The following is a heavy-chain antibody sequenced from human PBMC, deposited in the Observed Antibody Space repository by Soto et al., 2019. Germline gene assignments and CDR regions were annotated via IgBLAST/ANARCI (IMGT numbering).Heavy chain of an antibody. V-gene: IGHV3-23*01. J-gene: IGHJ4*02. D-gene: IGHD6-13*01. CDR1: GFFFSSYA. CDR3: AKDAAIVSSTFNYFDY. CDR2: IGGSGGYK. Sequence: EVQLLESGGGLVQPGGSLRLSCAASGFFFSSYAMSWVRQAPGKGLEWVSGIGGSGGYKSYADSVKGRFTISRDNSKNTLYLQMESLGAEVTAVYYCAKDAAIVSSTFNYFDYWGQGTLVAVSS.